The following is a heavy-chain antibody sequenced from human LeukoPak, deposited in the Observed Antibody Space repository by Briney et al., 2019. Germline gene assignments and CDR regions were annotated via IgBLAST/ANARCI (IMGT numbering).Heavy chain of an antibody. CDR2: ISYDGSNK. CDR1: GFTFSSYA. D-gene: IGHD2-2*01. J-gene: IGHJ4*02. CDR3: AREGPAAACFDY. V-gene: IGHV3-30-3*01. Sequence: GGSLRLSCAASGFTFSSYAMHWVRQAPGKGLEWVAVISYDGSNKYYADSVKGRFTISRDNSKNTLYLQMNSLRAEDTAVYYCAREGPAAACFDYWGQGTLVTVSS.